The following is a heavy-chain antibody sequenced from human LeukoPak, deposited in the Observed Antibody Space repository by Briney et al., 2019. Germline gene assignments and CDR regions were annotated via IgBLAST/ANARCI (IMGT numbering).Heavy chain of an antibody. D-gene: IGHD2-15*01. Sequence: GGSLRLSCAASGFTFSSYAMSWVRQAPGKGLEWVSAISGSGGSTYYADSVKGRFTISRDNSKNTLYLQMNSLRAEDTAVYYCANVVDCSGGSCTDRNYYFDYWGQGTLVTVSS. J-gene: IGHJ4*02. CDR2: ISGSGGST. CDR3: ANVVDCSGGSCTDRNYYFDY. V-gene: IGHV3-23*01. CDR1: GFTFSSYA.